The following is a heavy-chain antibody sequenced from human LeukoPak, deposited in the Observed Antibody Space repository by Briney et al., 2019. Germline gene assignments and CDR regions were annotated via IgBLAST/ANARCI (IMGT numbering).Heavy chain of an antibody. J-gene: IGHJ4*02. Sequence: SETLSLTCTVSGGSVSSGSYYWSWIRQPPGKGLEWIGYIYYSGGTNYNPSLRSRVTISVDTSKNKFSLKLSSVTAADTAVYYCARVGEGYYDSSDYWGQGTLVTVSS. D-gene: IGHD3-22*01. CDR3: ARVGEGYYDSSDY. CDR1: GGSVSSGSYY. CDR2: IYYSGGT. V-gene: IGHV4-61*01.